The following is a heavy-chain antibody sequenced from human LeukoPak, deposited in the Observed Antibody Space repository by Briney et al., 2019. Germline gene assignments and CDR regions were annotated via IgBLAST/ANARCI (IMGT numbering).Heavy chain of an antibody. CDR1: GFTFSSYE. J-gene: IGHJ4*02. Sequence: PGGSLRLSCAASGFTFSSYEMNWVRQAPGKGLEWVSYISSSGSTIYYADSVKGRFTISRDNAKNSLYLQMNSLRAEDTAVYLCAKRDTSGSYYFDYWGQGTLVTVSS. CDR3: AKRDTSGSYYFDY. CDR2: ISSSGSTI. D-gene: IGHD3-22*01. V-gene: IGHV3-48*03.